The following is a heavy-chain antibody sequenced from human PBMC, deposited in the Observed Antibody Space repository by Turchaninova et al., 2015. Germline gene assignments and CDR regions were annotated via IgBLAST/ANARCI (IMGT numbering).Heavy chain of an antibody. J-gene: IGHJ6*02. V-gene: IGHV1-18*04. CDR2: ISAYKGNT. CDR3: ARDRNDFWSCNVMDV. D-gene: IGHD3-3*01. Sequence: QVQLVQSGAEVKTPAATGEVPGNASGETFISYGSGWVRHAPGQVLEWMGWISAYKGNTNYAQKLQGRVTMTTDTSTSTAYMELRSLRSDDTAVYYCARDRNDFWSCNVMDVWGQGTTVTVSS. CDR1: GETFISYG.